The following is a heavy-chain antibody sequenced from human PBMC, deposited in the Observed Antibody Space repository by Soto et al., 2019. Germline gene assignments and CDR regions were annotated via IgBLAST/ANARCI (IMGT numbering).Heavy chain of an antibody. CDR2: ISGSGGST. V-gene: IGHV3-23*01. D-gene: IGHD3-3*01. Sequence: PGGSLRLSCAAPGFTFSSYAMSWVRQAPGKGLEWVSAISGSGGSTYYADSVKGRFTISRDNSKNTLYLQMNSLRAEDTAVYYCAKDSRFLEWLLKTPGAFDIWGQGTMVTVSS. CDR3: AKDSRFLEWLLKTPGAFDI. J-gene: IGHJ3*02. CDR1: GFTFSSYA.